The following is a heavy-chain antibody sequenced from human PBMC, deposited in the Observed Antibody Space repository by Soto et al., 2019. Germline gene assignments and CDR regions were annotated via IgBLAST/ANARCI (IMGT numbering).Heavy chain of an antibody. CDR2: IYPGDSNT. CDR3: ARGASSFDN. CDR1: GYTFTSYW. V-gene: IGHV5-51*01. Sequence: GESLKISCKGSGYTFTSYWIGWVRQMPGKGLEWMGIIYPGDSNTRYSPSFQGQVTISADKSISTAYLQMNSLRAEDTAVYYCARGASSFDNWGQGTLVTVSS. J-gene: IGHJ4*02.